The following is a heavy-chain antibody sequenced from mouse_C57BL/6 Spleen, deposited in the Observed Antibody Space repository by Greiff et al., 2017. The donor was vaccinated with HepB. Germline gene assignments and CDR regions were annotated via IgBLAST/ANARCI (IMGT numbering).Heavy chain of an antibody. CDR2: INPNNGGT. CDR1: GYTFTDYY. Sequence: VQLQQSGPELVKPGASVKISCKASGYTFTDYYMNWVKQSHGKSLEWIGDINPNNGGTSYNQKFKGKATLTVDKSSSTAYMELRSLTSEDSAVYYCARRGYATGFAYWGQGTLVTVSA. J-gene: IGHJ3*01. D-gene: IGHD2-14*01. V-gene: IGHV1-26*01. CDR3: ARRGYATGFAY.